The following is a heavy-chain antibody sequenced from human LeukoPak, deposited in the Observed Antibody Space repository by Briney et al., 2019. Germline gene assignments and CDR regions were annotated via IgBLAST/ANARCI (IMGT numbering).Heavy chain of an antibody. J-gene: IGHJ4*02. CDR1: GYTFTGYA. CDR3: ARDSPYSGYDWRSFDY. D-gene: IGHD5-12*01. Sequence: GASVKVSCKASGYTFTGYAMNWVRQAPGQGLEWMGWINTNTGNPTYAQGFTGRFVFSLDTSVSTAYLQISSLKAEDTAVYYCARDSPYSGYDWRSFDYWGQGTLVTVSS. CDR2: INTNTGNP. V-gene: IGHV7-4-1*02.